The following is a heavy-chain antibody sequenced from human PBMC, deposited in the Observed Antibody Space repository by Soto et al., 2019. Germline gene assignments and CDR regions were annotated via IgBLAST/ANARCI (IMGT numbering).Heavy chain of an antibody. CDR2: IYSGGST. D-gene: IGHD3-10*01. V-gene: IGHV3-66*01. CDR3: ARLMFFHYYGSGWGAFDI. Sequence: GGSLRLSCAASGFTVSSNYMSWVRQAPGKGLEWVSVIYSGGSTYYADSVKGRFTISRDNSKNTPYLQMNSRRAEDTAVYYCARLMFFHYYGSGWGAFDIWGQGTMVTVSS. J-gene: IGHJ3*02. CDR1: GFTVSSNY.